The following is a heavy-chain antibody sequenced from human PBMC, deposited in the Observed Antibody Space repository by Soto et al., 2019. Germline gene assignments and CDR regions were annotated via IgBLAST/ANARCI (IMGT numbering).Heavy chain of an antibody. CDR2: INHGGAT. D-gene: IGHD3-10*01. Sequence: PSETLSLTCAVYGGPFSDFHWTWIRQPPGKGLEWIGEINHGGATNYNPSLKSRVTISVDTSKNQFSLKLSSVTAADTAVYYCARGRLWFDYYYYGMDVWGQGTTVTVSS. J-gene: IGHJ6*02. CDR1: GGPFSDFH. V-gene: IGHV4-34*01. CDR3: ARGRLWFDYYYYGMDV.